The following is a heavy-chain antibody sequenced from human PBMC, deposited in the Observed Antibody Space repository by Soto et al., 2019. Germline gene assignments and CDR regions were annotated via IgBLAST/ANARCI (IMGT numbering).Heavy chain of an antibody. D-gene: IGHD5-18*01. CDR1: GYTFTSYG. CDR2: ISAYNGNT. J-gene: IGHJ4*02. V-gene: IGHV1-18*01. Sequence: ASVKVSCKASGYTFTSYGISWVRQAPGQGLEWMGWISAYNGNTNYAQKLQGRVTMATDTSTSTAYMELRSLRSDDTAVYYCARSDSYGYEFDYWGQGTLVTVSS. CDR3: ARSDSYGYEFDY.